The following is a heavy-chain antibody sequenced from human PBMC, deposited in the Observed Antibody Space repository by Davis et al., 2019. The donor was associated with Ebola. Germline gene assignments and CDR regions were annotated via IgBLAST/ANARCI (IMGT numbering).Heavy chain of an antibody. J-gene: IGHJ6*02. CDR3: AKEGYCSGGSCYYIDYYYYYGMDV. Sequence: GGSLRLSCAASGFTFSSYGMHWVRQVPGKGLEWVAFIRYDGSNKYYADSVKGRFTISRDNSKNTLYLQMNSLRAEDTAVYYCAKEGYCSGGSCYYIDYYYYYGMDVWGQGTTVTVSS. CDR1: GFTFSSYG. D-gene: IGHD2-15*01. V-gene: IGHV3-30*02. CDR2: IRYDGSNK.